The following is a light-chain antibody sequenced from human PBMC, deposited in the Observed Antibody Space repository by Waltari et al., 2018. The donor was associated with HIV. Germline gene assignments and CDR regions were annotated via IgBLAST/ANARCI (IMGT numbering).Light chain of an antibody. J-gene: IGKJ4*01. CDR1: QGIRSD. CDR3: LQHNSYPRLT. Sequence: DIQMTQSQSSLSASVGDRVTITCRASQGIRSDLVWYQQKPGKAPKRLISAASNLQSGVPSRFSGSGSGTEFTLTISSLQPEDFATYYCLQHNSYPRLTFGGGTRVEIK. CDR2: AAS. V-gene: IGKV1-17*01.